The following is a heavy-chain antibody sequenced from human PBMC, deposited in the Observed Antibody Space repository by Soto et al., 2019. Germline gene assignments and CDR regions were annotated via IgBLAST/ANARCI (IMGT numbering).Heavy chain of an antibody. V-gene: IGHV3-30*18. CDR3: ANPNYYDSSGQGAFDI. CDR1: GFTFSSYG. D-gene: IGHD3-22*01. Sequence: GGSLRLSCAASGFTFSSYGMHWVRQAPGKGLAWVAVISYDGSNKYYSDSVKGRFTISRDNSKNTLYLQMNSLRAEDTAVYYCANPNYYDSSGQGAFDIWGQGTMVTVSS. CDR2: ISYDGSNK. J-gene: IGHJ3*02.